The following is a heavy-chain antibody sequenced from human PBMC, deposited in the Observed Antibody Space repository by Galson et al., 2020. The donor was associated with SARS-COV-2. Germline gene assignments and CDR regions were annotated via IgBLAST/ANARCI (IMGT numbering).Heavy chain of an antibody. CDR3: ATAPPITMVRGVTSYYYGMDV. CDR2: IYHSGST. D-gene: IGHD3-10*01. V-gene: IGHV4-30-2*01. CDR1: GGSISSGGYS. J-gene: IGHJ6*02. Sequence: ASETLSLTCAVSGGSISSGGYSWSWIRQPPGKGLEWIGYIYHSGSTYYNPSLKSRVTISVDRSKNQFSLKLSSVTAADTAVYYCATAPPITMVRGVTSYYYGMDVWGQGTMVTVSS.